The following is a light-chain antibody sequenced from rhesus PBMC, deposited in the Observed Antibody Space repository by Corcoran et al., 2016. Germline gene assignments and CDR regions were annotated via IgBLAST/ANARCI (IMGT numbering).Light chain of an antibody. CDR2: EAS. CDR3: QQYNSSPYS. CDR1: QSIGSW. J-gene: IGKJ2*01. Sequence: DIQMTQSPSSLSASVGDTVTITCRASQSIGSWLAWYQQKPGKAPNHLIYEASTLQSGVPSRFSGSGSGTEFTLTISSLQSEDFATYYCQQYNSSPYSFGQGTKVEIK. V-gene: IGKV1-22*01.